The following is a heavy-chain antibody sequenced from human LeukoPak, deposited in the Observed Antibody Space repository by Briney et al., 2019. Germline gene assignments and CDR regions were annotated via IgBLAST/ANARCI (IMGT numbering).Heavy chain of an antibody. CDR3: AKDRRIDSSGYYYDY. D-gene: IGHD3-22*01. CDR2: IGGGGGNT. V-gene: IGHV3-23*01. J-gene: IGHJ4*02. CDR1: GFTFSDYA. Sequence: GGSLRLSCSASGFTFSDYAMVWVRQAPGKGLEWVSTIGGGGGNTFYADAVRGRFTVSRDNSKNTLYLQMNSLRAEDTALYYCAKDRRIDSSGYYYDYWGQGTLVTVSS.